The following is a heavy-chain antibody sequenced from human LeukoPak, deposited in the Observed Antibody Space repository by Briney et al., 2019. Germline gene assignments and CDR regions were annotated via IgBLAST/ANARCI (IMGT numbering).Heavy chain of an antibody. CDR1: GFTFSSYS. Sequence: PGGSLRLSCAASGFTFSSYSMNWVRQAPGKGLEWVSYISSSSSTIYYADSVKGRFTISRDNSKNTLYLQMNSLRAEDTAVYYCAKAPPDSYYYDSSGYYLYYFDYWGQGTLVTVSS. V-gene: IGHV3-48*01. D-gene: IGHD3-22*01. CDR2: ISSSSSTI. CDR3: AKAPPDSYYYDSSGYYLYYFDY. J-gene: IGHJ4*02.